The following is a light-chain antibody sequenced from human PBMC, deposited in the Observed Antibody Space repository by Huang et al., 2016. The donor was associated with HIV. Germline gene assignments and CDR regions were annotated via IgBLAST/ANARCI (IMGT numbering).Light chain of an antibody. J-gene: IGKJ1*01. CDR3: QQYNTWPWT. Sequence: EIMMTQSPATLSVSPGDGATLSFRASEIVNTNLAWYQQKPGQAPRLLIYESPTRSAGSPATFSGSGSGTQFSLTISSLQSEDFAFYHCQQYNTWPWTFGQGTKVEIK. CDR1: EIVNTN. V-gene: IGKV3-15*01. CDR2: ESP.